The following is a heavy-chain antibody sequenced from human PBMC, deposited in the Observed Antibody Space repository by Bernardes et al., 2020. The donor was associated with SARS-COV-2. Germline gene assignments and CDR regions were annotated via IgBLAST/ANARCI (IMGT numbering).Heavy chain of an antibody. CDR3: AGYGGNSY. Sequence: GGSLRLSCVASGFTVSNNHVTWVRQAPGKALECVSALYGVGTTFYADSVRGRFTISRDTSKNTVYLQMSSLRADDTAIYYCAGYGGNSYWGQGTQVTVSS. CDR1: GFTVSNNH. D-gene: IGHD4-17*01. V-gene: IGHV3-53*01. J-gene: IGHJ4*02. CDR2: LYGVGTT.